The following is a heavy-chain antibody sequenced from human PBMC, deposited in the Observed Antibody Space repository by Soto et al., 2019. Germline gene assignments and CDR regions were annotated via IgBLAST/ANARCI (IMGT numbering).Heavy chain of an antibody. J-gene: IGHJ6*02. D-gene: IGHD5-12*01. V-gene: IGHV4-59*08. CDR3: VRQGIDYLHGLVDV. CDR2: VYYTGDT. Sequence: QVQVQQSGPGLVKPSETLSLTCTVSSGPSRSHNWGWIRQPPGRGLEWIGYVYYTGDTSYNPSLKSRVTISADTAPTHISLTLRSVTAADTAVYYCVRQGIDYLHGLVDVWGQGTTVSVSS. CDR1: SGPSRSHN.